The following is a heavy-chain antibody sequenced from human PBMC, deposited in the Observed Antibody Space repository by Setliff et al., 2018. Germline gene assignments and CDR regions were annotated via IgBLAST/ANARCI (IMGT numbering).Heavy chain of an antibody. CDR2: IYYSGST. V-gene: IGHV4-30-4*08. CDR3: ARVGYYDSSGYSFAFDI. CDR1: GDSISSGDSY. J-gene: IGHJ3*02. D-gene: IGHD3-22*01. Sequence: SETLSLTCTVSGDSISSGDSYWSWIRQPPGKGLEWIGYIYYSGSTYYNPSLKSRVTISVDTSKNQFSLKLSSVTAADTAVYYCARVGYYDSSGYSFAFDIWGQGTMVTVSS.